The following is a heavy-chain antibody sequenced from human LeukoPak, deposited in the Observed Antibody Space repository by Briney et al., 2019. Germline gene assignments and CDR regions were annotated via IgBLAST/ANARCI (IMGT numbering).Heavy chain of an antibody. V-gene: IGHV4-59*01. CDR1: GGSISSYY. CDR2: IYYSGST. J-gene: IGHJ4*02. CDR3: ARGSSSGWYGTHFDY. D-gene: IGHD6-19*01. Sequence: SETLSLTCTASGGSISSYYWSWIRQPPGKGLEWIGYIYYSGSTNYNPSLKSRVTISVDTSKNQFSLKLSSVTAADTAVYYCARGSSSGWYGTHFDYWGQGTLVTVSS.